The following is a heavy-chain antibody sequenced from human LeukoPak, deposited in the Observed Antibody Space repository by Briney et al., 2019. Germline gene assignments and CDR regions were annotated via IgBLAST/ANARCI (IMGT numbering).Heavy chain of an antibody. J-gene: IGHJ5*02. D-gene: IGHD1-26*01. CDR3: ARLGATPYNWFDP. CDR2: IFYSGST. Sequence: PSETLSLTCTVSGGSISSYYWSWIRQPPGKGLEWIGYIFYSGSTNYNPSLKSRVTISVDTSKNQFSLKLSSVTAADTAVYYCARLGATPYNWFDPWGQGTLVTASS. CDR1: GGSISSYY. V-gene: IGHV4-59*08.